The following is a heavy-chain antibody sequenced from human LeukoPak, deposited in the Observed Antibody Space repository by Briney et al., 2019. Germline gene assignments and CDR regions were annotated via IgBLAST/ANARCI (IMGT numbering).Heavy chain of an antibody. V-gene: IGHV3-21*01. CDR3: AREGETVVPAATTWFDP. Sequence: GGSLRLSCAASGFTFSSYSMNWVRQAPGKGLEWVSSISSSSSYIDYADSVKGRFTIARDNAKNSLYLQMNSLRAEDTAVYYCAREGETVVPAATTWFDPWGQGTLVTVSS. CDR1: GFTFSSYS. J-gene: IGHJ5*02. CDR2: ISSSSSYI. D-gene: IGHD2-2*01.